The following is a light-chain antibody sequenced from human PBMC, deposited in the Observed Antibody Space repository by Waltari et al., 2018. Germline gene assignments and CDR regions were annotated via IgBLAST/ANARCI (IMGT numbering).Light chain of an antibody. Sequence: QSVLTQTPSASGTPGQRVTIPCSGSAPNIGGNLVTWYQQPPGKDPKLLTHRSDLRPSGVPDRFSGSKSGTSASLAISGLQSEDEADYFCASWDDSLNGHWVFGGGTKVTVL. CDR3: ASWDDSLNGHWV. CDR1: APNIGGNL. V-gene: IGLV1-44*01. J-gene: IGLJ3*02. CDR2: RSD.